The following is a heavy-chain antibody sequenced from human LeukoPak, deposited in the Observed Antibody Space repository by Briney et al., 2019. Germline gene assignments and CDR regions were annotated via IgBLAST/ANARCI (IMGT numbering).Heavy chain of an antibody. J-gene: IGHJ5*02. Sequence: SVKVSCKASGYTFTGYYMHWVRQAPGQGLEWMGGIIPIFGTANYAQKFQGRVTITADESTSTAYMELSSLRSEDTAVYYCARASPPVEMATISFDPWGQGTLVTVSS. CDR3: ARASPPVEMATISFDP. D-gene: IGHD5-24*01. CDR1: GYTFTGYY. V-gene: IGHV1-69*13. CDR2: IIPIFGTA.